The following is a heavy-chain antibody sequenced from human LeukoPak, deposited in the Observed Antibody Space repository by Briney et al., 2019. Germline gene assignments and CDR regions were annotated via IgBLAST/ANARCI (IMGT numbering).Heavy chain of an antibody. CDR2: INHSRST. V-gene: IGHV4-34*01. CDR1: GGSFSGYY. CDR3: ARGRRYCSSTSCYTGLRY. J-gene: IGHJ4*02. D-gene: IGHD2-2*02. Sequence: PSETLSLTCAVYGGSFSGYYWSWIRQPPGKGLEWIGEINHSRSTNYNPSLKSRVTISVDTSKNQFSLKLSSVTAADTAVYYCARGRRYCSSTSCYTGLRYWGQGTLVTVSS.